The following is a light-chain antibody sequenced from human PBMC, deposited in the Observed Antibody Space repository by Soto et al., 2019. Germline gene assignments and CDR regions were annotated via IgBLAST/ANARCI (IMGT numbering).Light chain of an antibody. CDR2: DVS. Sequence: QSALTQPASVSGSPGQSITISCTGTSSDVGGYNYVSWYQQHPGKAPKLMIYDVSNRPSGVSNRFSGSKSDNTASLTISGLQAEDEADYYCNSYTSSSTLMVFGGGTKLTVL. V-gene: IGLV2-14*01. CDR1: SSDVGGYNY. J-gene: IGLJ2*01. CDR3: NSYTSSSTLMV.